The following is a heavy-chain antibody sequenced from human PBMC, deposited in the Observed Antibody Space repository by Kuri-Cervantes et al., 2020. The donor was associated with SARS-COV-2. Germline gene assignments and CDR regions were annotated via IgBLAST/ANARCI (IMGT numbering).Heavy chain of an antibody. V-gene: IGHV3-49*04. CDR3: TRDNFWSGYSGY. D-gene: IGHD3-3*01. Sequence: GGSLRLSCAASGFNFDDCAIQWVRQPPGKGLEWVGFIRSKAYGGTTEYAASVKGRFTISRDDSRSIAYLQMNSLKTEDTAVYYCTRDNFWSGYSGYWGQGTLVTVSS. CDR2: IRSKAYGGTT. J-gene: IGHJ4*02. CDR1: GFNFDDCA.